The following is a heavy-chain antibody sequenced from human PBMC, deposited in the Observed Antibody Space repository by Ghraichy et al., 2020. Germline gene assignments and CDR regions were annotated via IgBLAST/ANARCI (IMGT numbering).Heavy chain of an antibody. CDR1: GFTFDDYA. CDR3: AKDIGGSYLRNFDI. CDR2: ISWNSGSI. Sequence: GGSLRLSCAASGFTFDDYAMHWVRQAPGKGLEWVSGISWNSGSIGYADSVKGRFTISRDNAKNSLYLQMNSLRAEDTALYYCAKDIGGSYLRNFDIWGQGTMVTVSS. V-gene: IGHV3-9*01. J-gene: IGHJ3*02. D-gene: IGHD1-26*01.